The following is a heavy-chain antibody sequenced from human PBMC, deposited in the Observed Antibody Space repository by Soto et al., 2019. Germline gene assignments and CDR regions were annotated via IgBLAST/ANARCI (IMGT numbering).Heavy chain of an antibody. CDR2: IIPTFGRT. CDR1: GDTFSSYA. V-gene: IGHV1-69*13. D-gene: IGHD3-10*02. CDR3: ARDPLSSFAMDV. Sequence: ASVKVSCKASGDTFSSYAISWVRQAPGKGLEWMGKIIPTFGRTNYAQKFQCRLTISADDSTSTAYMELTSLESDDTAVYYCARDPLSSFAMDVWGQGTTVTVSS. J-gene: IGHJ6*02.